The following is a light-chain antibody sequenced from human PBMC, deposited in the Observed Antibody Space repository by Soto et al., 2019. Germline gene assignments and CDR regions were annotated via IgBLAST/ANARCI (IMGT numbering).Light chain of an antibody. CDR3: QQYNNWPPQYT. CDR2: GAS. CDR1: QSVASN. J-gene: IGKJ2*01. Sequence: EIVMTQSPASLSVSPGDGATLSCRASQSVASNVAWYQQKPGQGPRLLIHGASTRAVGVPARFSGSGSGTDFTRTISSLQSEDFAVYYCQQYNNWPPQYTFGQWTKLQIK. V-gene: IGKV3-15*01.